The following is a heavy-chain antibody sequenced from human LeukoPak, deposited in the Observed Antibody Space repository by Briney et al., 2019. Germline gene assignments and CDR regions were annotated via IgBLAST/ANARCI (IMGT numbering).Heavy chain of an antibody. D-gene: IGHD6-13*01. J-gene: IGHJ4*02. Sequence: PSETLSLTCTVSGGSISSSSYYGGWIRQPPGKGLEWIGSIYYSGSTYYNPSLKSRVTISVDTSKNQFSLKLSSVTAADTAVYYCARNPGIAAAGIDYWGQGTLVTVSS. CDR1: GGSISSSSYY. CDR3: ARNPGIAAAGIDY. CDR2: IYYSGST. V-gene: IGHV4-39*01.